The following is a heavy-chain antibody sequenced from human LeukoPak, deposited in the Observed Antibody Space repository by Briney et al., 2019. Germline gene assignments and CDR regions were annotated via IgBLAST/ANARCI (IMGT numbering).Heavy chain of an antibody. J-gene: IGHJ4*02. D-gene: IGHD6-6*01. Sequence: PGGSLRLSCAASGFTFSSYEMNWVRQAPGKGLEWVSYISSSGSTIYYADSVKGRFTISRDSAKNSLYLQMNSLRVEDTAVYYCARDLIAVRGYFDYWGQGTLVTVSS. CDR2: ISSSGSTI. CDR3: ARDLIAVRGYFDY. CDR1: GFTFSSYE. V-gene: IGHV3-48*03.